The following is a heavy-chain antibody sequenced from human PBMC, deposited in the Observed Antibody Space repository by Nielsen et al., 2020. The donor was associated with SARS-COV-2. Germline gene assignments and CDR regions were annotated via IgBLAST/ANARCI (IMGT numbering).Heavy chain of an antibody. CDR2: IYYSGST. Sequence: ESLKISCTVSGGSISSSSYYWGWIRQPPGKGLEWIGSIYYSGSTYYNPSLKSRVTISVDTSKNQFSLKLSSVTAADTAVYYCARTYSGSYYFDYWGQGTLVTVSS. CDR1: GGSISSSSYY. CDR3: ARTYSGSYYFDY. D-gene: IGHD1-26*01. J-gene: IGHJ4*02. V-gene: IGHV4-39*07.